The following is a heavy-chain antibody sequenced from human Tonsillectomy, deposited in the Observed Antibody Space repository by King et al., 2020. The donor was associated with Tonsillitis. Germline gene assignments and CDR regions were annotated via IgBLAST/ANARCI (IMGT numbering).Heavy chain of an antibody. Sequence: VQLVESGGGLVQPGGSLRLSCAASGFTFSSYWMNWVRQAPGKGLEWVANIKQDGSEKYYVDSVKGRFTISRDNAKNSLYLQMNSLRAEDTAVYYCARDTYSSRLYGGFSVRYYGRAGLRQGATATDPS. J-gene: IGHJ6*01. CDR3: ARDTYSSRLYGGFSVRYYGRAG. CDR1: GFTFSSYW. D-gene: IGHD6-13*01. V-gene: IGHV3-7*01. CDR2: IKQDGSEK.